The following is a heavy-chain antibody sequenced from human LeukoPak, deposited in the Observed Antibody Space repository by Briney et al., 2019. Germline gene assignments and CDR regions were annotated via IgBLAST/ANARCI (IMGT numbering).Heavy chain of an antibody. J-gene: IGHJ3*02. V-gene: IGHV4-59*01. D-gene: IGHD3-22*01. CDR1: GGSISDYY. Sequence: SETLSLTCTVSGGSISDYYWTWIRQPPGKGLEWIGHIYYSGNTIYNPSLKSRVTISVDTSKNQFSLKLTSVATADTAVYYCAGEDYFDSSGYASWRFDIWGQGTMVTVSS. CDR2: IYYSGNT. CDR3: AGEDYFDSSGYASWRFDI.